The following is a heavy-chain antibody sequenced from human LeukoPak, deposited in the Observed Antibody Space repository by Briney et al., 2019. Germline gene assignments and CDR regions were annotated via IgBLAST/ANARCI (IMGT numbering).Heavy chain of an antibody. CDR1: GFTFSSYA. J-gene: IGHJ6*02. Sequence: PGGSLRLSCAASGFTFSSYAMSWVRQAPGKGLEWVSAISCNGGSTHYADSVKGRFTISRDNSKNTLYLQMNSLRAEDTAVYYCAKEITLGVVIPAAVDYYYYGMDVWGQGTTVTVSS. CDR3: AKEITLGVVIPAAVDYYYYGMDV. D-gene: IGHD2-2*01. CDR2: ISCNGGST. V-gene: IGHV3-23*01.